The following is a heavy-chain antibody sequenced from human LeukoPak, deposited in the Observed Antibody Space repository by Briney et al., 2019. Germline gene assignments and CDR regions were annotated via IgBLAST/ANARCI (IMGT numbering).Heavy chain of an antibody. V-gene: IGHV3-21*01. CDR2: ISSSSSYI. D-gene: IGHD5-12*01. Sequence: GGSLRLSCAASGFTFSSYSMNWVRQAPGKGLEWVSSISSSSSYIYYADSVKGRFTISRDNAKNSLYLQMNSLRAEDTAVYYCARDLAGYDWGGLPGYWGQGTLVTVSS. CDR3: ARDLAGYDWGGLPGY. CDR1: GFTFSSYS. J-gene: IGHJ4*02.